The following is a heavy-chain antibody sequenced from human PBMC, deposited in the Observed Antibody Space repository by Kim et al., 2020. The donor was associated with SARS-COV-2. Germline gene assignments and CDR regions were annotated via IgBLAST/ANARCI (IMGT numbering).Heavy chain of an antibody. CDR2: ISYDGSNK. D-gene: IGHD2-15*01. CDR3: ARGSKEDCSGGSCYQYY. CDR1: GFTFSSYA. Sequence: GGSLRLSCAASGFTFSSYAMHWVRQAPGKGLEWVAVISYDGSNKYYADSVKGRFTISRDNSKNTLYLQMNSLRAEDTAVYYCARGSKEDCSGGSCYQYY. V-gene: IGHV3-30*04. J-gene: IGHJ6*01.